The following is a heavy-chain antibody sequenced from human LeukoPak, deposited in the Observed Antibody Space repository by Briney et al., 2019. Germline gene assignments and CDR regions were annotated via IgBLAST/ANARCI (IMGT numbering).Heavy chain of an antibody. CDR2: IYYSGST. D-gene: IGHD3-22*01. CDR3: ARHYYDSSELFDY. V-gene: IGHV4-59*08. J-gene: IGHJ4*02. Sequence: PSETLSLTCTVSGGSISSYYWSWIRQPPGKGLEWIGYIYYSGSTNYNPSLKSRVTISVDTSKNQFSLKLSSVTAADTAVYYCARHYYDSSELFDYWGQGTLVTVSS. CDR1: GGSISSYY.